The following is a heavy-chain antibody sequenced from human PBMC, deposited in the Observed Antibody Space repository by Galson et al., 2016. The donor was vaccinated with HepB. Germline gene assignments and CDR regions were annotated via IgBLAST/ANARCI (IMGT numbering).Heavy chain of an antibody. J-gene: IGHJ5*02. CDR2: IYSGGET. Sequence: SLRLSCAASGFTVSDNYMSWVRQAPGKGLEWASLIYSGGETLYADPVKGRFTISRDHSKNTLYLQMNRLTVEDTAVYYCARDGNDDAPWGQGTLVTVSS. CDR3: ARDGNDDAP. V-gene: IGHV3-53*01. D-gene: IGHD1-1*01. CDR1: GFTVSDNY.